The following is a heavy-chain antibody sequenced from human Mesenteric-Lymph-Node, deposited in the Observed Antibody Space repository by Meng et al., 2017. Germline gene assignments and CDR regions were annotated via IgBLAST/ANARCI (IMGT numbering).Heavy chain of an antibody. CDR1: GGSISSSNW. Sequence: QVQLPESGPGLVKPSGTLYLTCAVSGGSISSSNWWSWVRQPPGKGLEWIGKIYHSGITIYNPSLKSRVTMSVDNSKNQFSLKLNSMTAADTAVYYCARDPTGGEDHQRVWGQGTLVTVSS. D-gene: IGHD1-14*01. J-gene: IGHJ4*02. CDR3: ARDPTGGEDHQRV. V-gene: IGHV4-4*02. CDR2: IYHSGIT.